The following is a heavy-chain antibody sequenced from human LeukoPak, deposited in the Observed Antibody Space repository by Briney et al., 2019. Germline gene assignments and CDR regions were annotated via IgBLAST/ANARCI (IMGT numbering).Heavy chain of an antibody. CDR2: IIPIFGTA. CDR3: ARVTGYCSSTSCYPDYYYGMDV. V-gene: IGHV1-69*13. CDR1: GGTFSSYA. D-gene: IGHD2-2*01. J-gene: IGHJ6*02. Sequence: ASVKVSCKASGGTFSSYAISWVRQAPGQGLEWMGGIIPIFGTANYAQKFQGRVTITADESTSTAYTELSSLRSEDTAVYYCARVTGYCSSTSCYPDYYYGMDVWGQGTTVTVSS.